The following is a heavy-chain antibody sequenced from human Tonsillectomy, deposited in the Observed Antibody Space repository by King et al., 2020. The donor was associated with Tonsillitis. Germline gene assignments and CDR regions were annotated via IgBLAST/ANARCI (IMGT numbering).Heavy chain of an antibody. CDR3: TAESIAVAGSFDY. V-gene: IGHV3-15*01. CDR1: GFTFSNAW. J-gene: IGHJ4*02. D-gene: IGHD6-19*01. Sequence: GQLVQSGGGLVKPGGSLRLSCAASGFTFSNAWMSWVRQAPGEGREWVGRITSKTDGGTNDDAAPGKGRFTISRDDSKNTLYLQMNSLKTEDTAVYYCTAESIAVAGSFDYWGQGTLVTVSS. CDR2: ITSKTDGGTN.